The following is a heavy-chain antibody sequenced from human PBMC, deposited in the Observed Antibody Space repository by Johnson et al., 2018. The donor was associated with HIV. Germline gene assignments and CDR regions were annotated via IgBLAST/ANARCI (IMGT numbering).Heavy chain of an antibody. CDR2: ISYDGSNK. Sequence: QVQLVESGGGVVRPGGSLRLSCAASGFTFSSYAMHWVRQAPGKGLEWVAVISYDGSNKYYADSVKGRFTISRDNSKNTLYLQMNSLRAEDTAVYYCARGGSSTSLDAFDSWGQGTMVTVSS. J-gene: IGHJ3*02. V-gene: IGHV3-30-3*01. CDR3: ARGGSSTSLDAFDS. D-gene: IGHD2-2*01. CDR1: GFTFSSYA.